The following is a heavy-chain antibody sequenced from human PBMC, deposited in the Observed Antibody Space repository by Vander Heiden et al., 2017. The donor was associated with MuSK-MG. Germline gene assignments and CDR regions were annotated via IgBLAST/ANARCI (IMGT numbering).Heavy chain of an antibody. Sequence: QVQLVQSGAEVKKPGSSVKVSCKASGGTFSSYAISWVRQAPGQGFEWMGGIIPILGIANYAQKFQGRVTMTADKSTSTAYMELSSLKSEDTAVYYCARDLGPFSPRSGDRYYYYYMDVWGEGTTVTVSS. CDR2: IIPILGIA. CDR1: GGTFSSYA. J-gene: IGHJ6*03. CDR3: ARDLGPFSPRSGDRYYYYYMDV. V-gene: IGHV1-69*10. D-gene: IGHD2-21*02.